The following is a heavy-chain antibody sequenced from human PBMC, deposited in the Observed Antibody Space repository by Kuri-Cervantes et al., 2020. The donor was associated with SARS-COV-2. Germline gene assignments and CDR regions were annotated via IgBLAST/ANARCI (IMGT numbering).Heavy chain of an antibody. V-gene: IGHV4-34*01. CDR2: IYYSGST. CDR1: GGSFSGYY. D-gene: IGHD3-3*01. J-gene: IGHJ4*02. Sequence: SETLSLTCAVYGGSFSGYYWSWIRQPPGKGLEWIGSIYYSGSTYYNPSLKSRVTISVDTSKNQFSLKLSSVTAADTAVYYCARVRFLEWLLKRYYFDYWGQGTLVTVSS. CDR3: ARVRFLEWLLKRYYFDY.